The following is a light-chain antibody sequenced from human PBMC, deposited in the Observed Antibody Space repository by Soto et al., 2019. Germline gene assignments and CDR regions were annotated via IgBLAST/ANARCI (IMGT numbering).Light chain of an antibody. CDR1: SSDVAAYNF. CDR3: SAYTHSNIVI. V-gene: IGLV2-14*03. Sequence: QSALTQPASVSGSPGQSITISCTGTSSDVAAYNFVSWYQQHPGEVPKLMIYEVIKRPSGISDRFSGSKSGNTASLTISGLQAEDEADYYCSAYTHSNIVIFGGGTKLTVL. CDR2: EVI. J-gene: IGLJ2*01.